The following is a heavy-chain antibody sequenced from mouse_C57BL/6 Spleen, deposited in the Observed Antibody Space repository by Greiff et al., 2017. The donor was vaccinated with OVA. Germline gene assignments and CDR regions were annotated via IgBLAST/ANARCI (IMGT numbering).Heavy chain of an antibody. CDR3: TREGLNYGSSYFDY. V-gene: IGHV6-6*01. CDR2: IRNKANNHAT. CDR1: GFTFSDAW. J-gene: IGHJ2*01. D-gene: IGHD1-1*01. Sequence: EVKVEESGGGLVQPGGSMKLSCAASGFTFSDAWMDWVRQSPEKGLEWVAEIRNKANNHATYYAESVKGRFTISRDDSKSSVYLQMNSLRAEDTGIYYCTREGLNYGSSYFDYWGQGTTLTVSS.